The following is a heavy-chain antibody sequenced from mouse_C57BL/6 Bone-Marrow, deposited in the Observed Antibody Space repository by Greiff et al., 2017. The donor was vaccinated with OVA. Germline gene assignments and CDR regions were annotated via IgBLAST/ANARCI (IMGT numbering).Heavy chain of an antibody. J-gene: IGHJ3*01. CDR2: IRLKSDNYAT. V-gene: IGHV6-3*01. CDR3: TDYYGKAWFAY. D-gene: IGHD1-1*01. Sequence: EVKVVESGGGLVQPGGSMKLSCVASGFTFSNYWMNWVRQSPEKGLEWVAQIRLKSDNYATHYAESVKGRFTISRDDSKSSVYLQMNNLRAEDTGIYYCTDYYGKAWFAYWGQGTLVTVSA. CDR1: GFTFSNYW.